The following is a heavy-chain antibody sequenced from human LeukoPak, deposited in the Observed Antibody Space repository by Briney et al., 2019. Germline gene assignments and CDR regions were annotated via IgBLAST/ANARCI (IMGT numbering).Heavy chain of an antibody. CDR1: GFTFSSYA. CDR2: ISYDGSNK. CDR3: ARNNYCTNGVCYNLDY. Sequence: QPGGSLRLSCAASGFTFSSYAMHWVRQAPGKGLEWVAVISYDGSNKYYADSVKGRFTISRGNSKNTLYLQMNSLRAEDTAVYYCARNNYCTNGVCYNLDYWGQGTLVTVSS. V-gene: IGHV3-30*04. D-gene: IGHD2-8*01. J-gene: IGHJ4*02.